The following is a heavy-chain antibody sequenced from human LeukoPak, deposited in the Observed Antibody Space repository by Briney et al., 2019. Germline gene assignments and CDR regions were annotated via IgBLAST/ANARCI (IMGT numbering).Heavy chain of an antibody. J-gene: IGHJ4*02. V-gene: IGHV3-30*03. CDR2: ISYDGSNK. D-gene: IGHD5-12*01. CDR3: ARLNSGYDSEFDY. CDR1: GFTFSSYG. Sequence: GRSLRLSCAASGFTFSSYGMQWVRQAPGKGLEWVAVISYDGSNKYYADSVKGRFTISRDNSKNTLYLQMNSLRAEDTAVYYCARLNSGYDSEFDYWGQGTLVTVSS.